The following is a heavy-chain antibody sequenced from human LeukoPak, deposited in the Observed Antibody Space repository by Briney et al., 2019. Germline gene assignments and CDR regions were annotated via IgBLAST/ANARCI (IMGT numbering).Heavy chain of an antibody. Sequence: PGGSLRLSCAASGFTFSSYAMSWVRQAPGEGLEWVSAISGSGGSTYYADSVKGRFTISRDNSKNTLYLQMNSLRAEDTAVYYCAKRGHAAGKGYYYYYYMDVWGKGTTVTVSS. V-gene: IGHV3-23*01. J-gene: IGHJ6*03. D-gene: IGHD6-13*01. CDR1: GFTFSSYA. CDR3: AKRGHAAGKGYYYYYYMDV. CDR2: ISGSGGST.